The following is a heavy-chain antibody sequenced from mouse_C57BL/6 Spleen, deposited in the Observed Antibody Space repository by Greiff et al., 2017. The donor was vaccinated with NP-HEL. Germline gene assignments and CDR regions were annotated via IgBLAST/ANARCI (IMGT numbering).Heavy chain of an antibody. CDR1: GYAFTNHL. V-gene: IGHV1-54*01. CDR2: INPGSGGT. D-gene: IGHD2-1*01. Sequence: QVQLQQSGAELVRPGTSVKVSCKASGYAFTNHLIEWVKQRPGQGLEWIGVINPGSGGTNYNEKFKGKATLTADKSSSTAYMQLSSLTSEDSAVYFCAREGDGNFDYWGQGTTLTVSS. CDR3: AREGDGNFDY. J-gene: IGHJ2*01.